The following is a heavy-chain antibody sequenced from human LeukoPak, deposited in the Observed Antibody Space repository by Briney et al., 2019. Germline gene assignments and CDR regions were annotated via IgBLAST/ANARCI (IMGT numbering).Heavy chain of an antibody. CDR3: AKGRFPIVVVTTPDY. J-gene: IGHJ4*02. CDR2: ISWNSGSI. CDR1: GFTFDDYA. V-gene: IGHV3-9*01. D-gene: IGHD3-22*01. Sequence: PGGSLRLSCAASGFTFDDYAMPWVRQAPGKGLEGVSGISWNSGSIGYADSVKGRFTISRDNAKHSLYLQMNSLRAEDTALYYCAKGRFPIVVVTTPDYWGQGTLVTVSS.